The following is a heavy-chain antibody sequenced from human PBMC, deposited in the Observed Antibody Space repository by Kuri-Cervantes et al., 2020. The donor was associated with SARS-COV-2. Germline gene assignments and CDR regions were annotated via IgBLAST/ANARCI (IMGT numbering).Heavy chain of an antibody. CDR1: GGNFSNYA. CDR2: ISPIFGKA. D-gene: IGHD6-19*01. V-gene: IGHV1-69*05. J-gene: IGHJ4*02. CDR3: ARERIAVAGTFFDY. Sequence: SVKVSCKASGGNFSNYAITWVRQAPGPGLEWVGGISPIFGKAKYAQKLQGRVTMTTDTSTSTAYMELRSLRSDDTAVYYCARERIAVAGTFFDYWGQGTLVTVSS.